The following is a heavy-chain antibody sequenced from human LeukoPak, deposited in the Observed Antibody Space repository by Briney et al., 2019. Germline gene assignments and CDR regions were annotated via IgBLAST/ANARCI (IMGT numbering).Heavy chain of an antibody. CDR3: ARDRAVVTPDYFDY. V-gene: IGHV4-39*07. CDR2: IYYSGST. D-gene: IGHD4-23*01. Sequence: SETLSLTCTVSGGSISSSSYNWGWIRQPPGKGLEWIGSIYYSGSTYYNPSLKSRVTISVDTSKNQFSLKLSSVTAADTAVYYCARDRAVVTPDYFDYWGQGTLVTVSS. CDR1: GGSISSSSYN. J-gene: IGHJ4*02.